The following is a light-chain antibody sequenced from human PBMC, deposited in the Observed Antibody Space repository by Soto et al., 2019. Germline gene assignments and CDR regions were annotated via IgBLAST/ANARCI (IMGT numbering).Light chain of an antibody. J-gene: IGLJ1*01. Sequence: QSALTQPASVSGSPGQSITISCTGTISDVGGYNYVSWYQQHPGKAPKLMIFDVSNRPSGVSNRFSGSKSGYTASLTISGLQAEDEADYYFSSYTSSSTYVFGTGTKLTVL. V-gene: IGLV2-14*03. CDR1: ISDVGGYNY. CDR3: SSYTSSSTYV. CDR2: DVS.